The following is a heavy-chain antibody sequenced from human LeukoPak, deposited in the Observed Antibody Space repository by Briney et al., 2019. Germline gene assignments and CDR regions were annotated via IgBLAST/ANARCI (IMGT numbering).Heavy chain of an antibody. J-gene: IGHJ4*02. CDR1: GFTFSTYA. Sequence: PGGSLRLSCAASGFTFSTYAMSWVRQAPGKGLEWVSAISGSGDSTYYADSVRGRFTISRDNSKNTLYLQMNSLRPEDTAVYYCAKDRRWSSGWYDNWGQGTLVTVSS. D-gene: IGHD6-19*01. CDR2: ISGSGDST. CDR3: AKDRRWSSGWYDN. V-gene: IGHV3-23*01.